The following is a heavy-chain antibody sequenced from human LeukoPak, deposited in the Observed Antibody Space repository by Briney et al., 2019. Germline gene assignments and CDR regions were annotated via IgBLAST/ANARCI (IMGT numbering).Heavy chain of an antibody. J-gene: IGHJ4*02. Sequence: ASVKVSCKASGYTFTSYGISWVRQAPGQGLEWMGWISAYNGNTNYAQKLQGRVTMTTDTSTSTAYMELRSLRSDDTAVYYCAKILLLPTKYGIAVAGTELDYWGQGTLVTVSS. V-gene: IGHV1-18*01. D-gene: IGHD6-19*01. CDR1: GYTFTSYG. CDR3: AKILLLPTKYGIAVAGTELDY. CDR2: ISAYNGNT.